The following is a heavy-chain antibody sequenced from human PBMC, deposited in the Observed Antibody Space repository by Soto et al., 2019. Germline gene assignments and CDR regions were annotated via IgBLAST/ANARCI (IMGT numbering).Heavy chain of an antibody. D-gene: IGHD3-10*01. CDR1: GYTFTSYA. CDR3: AREEWLGESIDY. CDR2: INAGNGNT. J-gene: IGHJ4*02. V-gene: IGHV1-3*01. Sequence: QVRLVQSGAEVKKPGASVKVSCKASGYTFTSYAMHWVRQAPGQRLEWMGWINAGNGNTKYSQKVQGRVPITKDTSASTADMELSRLRCEDKAVYYCAREEWLGESIDYRGQGTLVTVSS.